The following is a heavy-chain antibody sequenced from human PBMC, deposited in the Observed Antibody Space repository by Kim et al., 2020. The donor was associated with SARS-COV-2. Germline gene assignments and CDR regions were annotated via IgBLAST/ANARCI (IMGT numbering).Heavy chain of an antibody. D-gene: IGHD3-10*01. V-gene: IGHV3-23*01. CDR1: GFTFGNNG. CDR3: SGHGSGSS. J-gene: IGHJ4*02. CDR2: ILAGGAT. Sequence: GGSLRLSCAASGFTFGNNGMIWVRQAPGKGLEWVSDILAGGATFYADSVKGRFTIFRDSFKNMVYLQMSSLRADDTAIYYCSGHGSGSSWGQGTRVTVSS.